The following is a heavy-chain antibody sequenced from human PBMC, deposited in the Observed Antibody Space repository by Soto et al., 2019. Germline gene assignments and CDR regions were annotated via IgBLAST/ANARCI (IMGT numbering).Heavy chain of an antibody. CDR2: YNPSIVYG. CDR3: ARNSSDTYGWLDP. V-gene: IGHV1-18*04. D-gene: IGHD3-22*01. Sequence: QVQLLQSGAEVKEPGASVKVSCKASGYTFHNYAISWVRQAPGQGLEWMGWYNPSIVYGQSAKNFQGRVSMTTDTSTNTAYMALKSLRSDDTATYYCARNSSDTYGWLDPWGQGTLVTVSS. J-gene: IGHJ5*02. CDR1: GYTFHNYA.